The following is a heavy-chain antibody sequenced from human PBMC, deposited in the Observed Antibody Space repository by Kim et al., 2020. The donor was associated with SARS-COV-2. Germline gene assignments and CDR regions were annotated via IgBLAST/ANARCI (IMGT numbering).Heavy chain of an antibody. CDR1: GYTFTSYG. V-gene: IGHV1-18*01. CDR3: ARVGDSSWYGDWFDP. J-gene: IGHJ5*02. CDR2: ISAYNGNT. D-gene: IGHD6-13*01. Sequence: ASVKVSCKASGYTFTSYGISWVRQAPGQGLEWMGWISAYNGNTNYAQKLQGRVTMTTDTSTSTAYMELRSLRSDDTAVYYCARVGDSSWYGDWFDPWGQGTLVTVSS.